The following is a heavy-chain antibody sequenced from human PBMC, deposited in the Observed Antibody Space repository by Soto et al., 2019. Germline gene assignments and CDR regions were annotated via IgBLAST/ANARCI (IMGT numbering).Heavy chain of an antibody. Sequence: QVQLEQSGAEVKKPGSSVKVSCKASGGTFKSYGFIWVRQAPGQGLEWMGGVIPVFGTPHYAQKFQGRVTIAAAESTSTASMELSSLRSEATAGFYWARSSDISMTGGIIIPGVLDVWGQGTTVTVSS. CDR1: GGTFKSYG. D-gene: IGHD3-10*01. J-gene: IGHJ6*02. CDR2: VIPVFGTP. V-gene: IGHV1-69*01. CDR3: ARSSDISMTGGIIIPGVLDV.